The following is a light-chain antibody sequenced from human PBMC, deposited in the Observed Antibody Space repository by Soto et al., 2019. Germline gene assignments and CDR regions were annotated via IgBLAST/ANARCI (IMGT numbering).Light chain of an antibody. CDR1: SSNIGAGYD. J-gene: IGLJ3*02. Sequence: QSVLTQPPSVSGAPGQRVTISCTGSSSNIGAGYDVHWYQQLPGTAPKLLIYVNSNRPSGVPDRFSGSESGTSASLAITGLQAEDEADYYCQSYDSSLSGSVFGGGTKVTVL. V-gene: IGLV1-40*01. CDR3: QSYDSSLSGSV. CDR2: VNS.